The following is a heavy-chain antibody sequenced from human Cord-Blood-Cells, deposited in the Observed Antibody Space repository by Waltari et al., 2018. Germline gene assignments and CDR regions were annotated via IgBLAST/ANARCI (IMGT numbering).Heavy chain of an antibody. CDR1: GGTFSSYA. D-gene: IGHD6-6*01. CDR2: IIPIFGTA. Sequence: QVQLVQSGAEVKKPGSSVKVSCKASGGTFSSYAISRVRPAPGQGLEWMGGIIPIFGTANYAQKFQGRVTITADESTSTAYMELSSLRSEDTAVYYCAREYEYSSSYYYYGMDVWGQGTTVTVSS. V-gene: IGHV1-69*12. CDR3: AREYEYSSSYYYYGMDV. J-gene: IGHJ6*02.